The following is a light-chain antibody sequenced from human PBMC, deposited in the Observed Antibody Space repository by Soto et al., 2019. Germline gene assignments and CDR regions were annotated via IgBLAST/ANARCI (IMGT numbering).Light chain of an antibody. CDR2: DVS. CDR3: SSYTSSSTLDV. V-gene: IGLV2-14*01. Sequence: ALTQPASVSGSPGQSITISCTGTSNDVGGYNYVSWYQQHPGKAPKLMIYDVSNRPSGVSNRFSGSKSGNTASLTISGLQAEDEADYYCSSYTSSSTLDVFGTGTKVTVL. J-gene: IGLJ1*01. CDR1: SNDVGGYNY.